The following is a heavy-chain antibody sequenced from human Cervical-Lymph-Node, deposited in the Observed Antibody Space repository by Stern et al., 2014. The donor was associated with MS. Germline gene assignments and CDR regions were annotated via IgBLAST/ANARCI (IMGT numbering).Heavy chain of an antibody. J-gene: IGHJ3*01. Sequence: QVTLRESGPTLVKPTETLTLTCTFSGFSLSTDYVGVGWIRQPPGKALEWLALIYWDDDKRYSPSLKTRLTITKDPSRNQVVLTMTNIDPVDTATYFCAHTLAFCDGDCPDAFDVWGQGTVVIVSS. D-gene: IGHD2-21*02. V-gene: IGHV2-5*02. CDR3: AHTLAFCDGDCPDAFDV. CDR1: GFSLSTDYVG. CDR2: IYWDDDK.